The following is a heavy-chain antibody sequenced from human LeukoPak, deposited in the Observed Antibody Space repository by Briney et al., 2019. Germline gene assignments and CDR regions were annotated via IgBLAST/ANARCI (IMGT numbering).Heavy chain of an antibody. Sequence: GRSLRLSCAASGFTFSSYGVHWVRQAPGKGLEWVAFIRYDGSNEYYADSVKGRFTISRDNSKNTLYLQMNSLRAEDTAVYYCAKDRQGDSSGYYPSDFDYWGQGTLVTVSS. CDR3: AKDRQGDSSGYYPSDFDY. CDR1: GFTFSSYG. CDR2: IRYDGSNE. V-gene: IGHV3-30*02. J-gene: IGHJ4*02. D-gene: IGHD3-22*01.